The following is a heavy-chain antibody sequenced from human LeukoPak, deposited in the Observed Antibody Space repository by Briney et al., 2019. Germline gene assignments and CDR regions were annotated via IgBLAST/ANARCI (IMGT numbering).Heavy chain of an antibody. CDR1: GFTFSSYE. Sequence: GGSLRLSCAASGFTFSSYEMNWVRQAPGKGLEWVSYISSSGSTIYYADSVKGRFTISRDNAKNSLYLQMNSLRAEDTAVYYCASIGGRYYYDSSGRDYWGQGTLVTVPS. CDR3: ASIGGRYYYDSSGRDY. V-gene: IGHV3-48*03. D-gene: IGHD3-22*01. J-gene: IGHJ4*02. CDR2: ISSSGSTI.